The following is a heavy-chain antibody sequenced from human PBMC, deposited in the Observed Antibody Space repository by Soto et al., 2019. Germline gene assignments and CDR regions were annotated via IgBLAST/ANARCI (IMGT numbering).Heavy chain of an antibody. CDR1: GFTFSSYA. CDR2: IRGSGGST. V-gene: IGHV3-23*01. Sequence: EVQLLESGGGLVQPGGSLRLSCAASGFTFSSYAMSWVRQAPGKGLEWVSAIRGSGGSTYYADSVKGRFTISRDNSKNTLYLQMNSVRAEDTAVYYCANRRFGIAVAGKGGAFDIWGQGTMVTVSS. CDR3: ANRRFGIAVAGKGGAFDI. J-gene: IGHJ3*02. D-gene: IGHD6-19*01.